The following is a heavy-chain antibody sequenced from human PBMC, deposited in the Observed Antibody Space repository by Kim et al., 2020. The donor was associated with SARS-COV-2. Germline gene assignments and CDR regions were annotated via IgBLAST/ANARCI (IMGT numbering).Heavy chain of an antibody. J-gene: IGHJ6*02. D-gene: IGHD3-10*01. Sequence: SETLSLTCTVSGGSISSGGYYWSWIRQHPGKGLEWIGYIYYSGSTYYNPSLKSRVTISVDTSKNQFSLKLSSVTAADTAVYYCARDSPVGRARGYYYGMDVWGQGTTVTVSS. CDR1: GGSISSGGYY. CDR3: ARDSPVGRARGYYYGMDV. CDR2: IYYSGST. V-gene: IGHV4-31*03.